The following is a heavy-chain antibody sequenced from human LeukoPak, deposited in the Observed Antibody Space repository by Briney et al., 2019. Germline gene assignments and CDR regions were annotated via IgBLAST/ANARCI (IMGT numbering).Heavy chain of an antibody. Sequence: GGSLRLSCAASGFTFSSYGMHWVRQAPGKGLEWVAVIWYDGSNKYYADSVKGRFTISRDNSKNTLYLQMSSLRAEDTAVYYCARDGVRRFGELNAFDIWGQGTMVTVSS. D-gene: IGHD3-10*01. CDR3: ARDGVRRFGELNAFDI. CDR2: IWYDGSNK. V-gene: IGHV3-33*01. J-gene: IGHJ3*02. CDR1: GFTFSSYG.